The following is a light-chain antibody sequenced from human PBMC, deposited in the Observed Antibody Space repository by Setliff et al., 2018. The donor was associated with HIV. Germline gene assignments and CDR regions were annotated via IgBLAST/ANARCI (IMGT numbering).Light chain of an antibody. V-gene: IGKV4-1*01. Sequence: DIVMTQSPDSLAVSLGERATINCRSSQTILYSANNKNFLAWYQQKGGQPPKLLIYWASTRESGVPDRFTGSASGTDFTLTINNVQPEDVAVYYCQQYYNSPRTFGQGTKVDI. J-gene: IGKJ1*01. CDR3: QQYYNSPRT. CDR1: QTILYSANNKNF. CDR2: WAS.